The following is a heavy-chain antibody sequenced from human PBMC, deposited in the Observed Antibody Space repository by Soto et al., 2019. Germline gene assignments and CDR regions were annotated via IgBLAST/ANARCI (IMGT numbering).Heavy chain of an antibody. D-gene: IGHD6-13*01. Sequence: PGGSLRLSCAASGFTFSSYGMHWVRQAPGKGLEWVAVIWYDGSNKYYADSVKGRFTISRDNSKNTLYLQMNSLRAEDTAVYYCAGTQQPHHYGMDVWGQGTTVTVSS. CDR3: AGTQQPHHYGMDV. CDR1: GFTFSSYG. V-gene: IGHV3-33*01. J-gene: IGHJ6*02. CDR2: IWYDGSNK.